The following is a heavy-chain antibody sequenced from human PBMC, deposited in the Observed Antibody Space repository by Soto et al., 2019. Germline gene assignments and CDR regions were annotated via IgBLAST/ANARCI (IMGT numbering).Heavy chain of an antibody. CDR2: ISYDGSNK. D-gene: IGHD3-10*01. CDR3: AKGSAGIGWFGELRYFDL. Sequence: QVQLVESGGGVVQPGRSLRLSCAASGFTFSSYGMHWVRHATGKGLEWVAVISYDGSNKYYADSVKGRFTISRDNSKNTLYLQMKSLGAEDTAVYYCAKGSAGIGWFGELRYFDLCGRRTLVTFSS. V-gene: IGHV3-30*18. J-gene: IGHJ2*01. CDR1: GFTFSSYG.